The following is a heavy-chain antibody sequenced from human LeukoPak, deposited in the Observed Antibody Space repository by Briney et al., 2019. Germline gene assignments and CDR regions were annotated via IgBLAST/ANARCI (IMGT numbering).Heavy chain of an antibody. CDR2: ISYDGSNK. V-gene: IGHV3-30*01. Sequence: PGGSLRLSCGASGFTFSSYAMHWVRQAPGKGLEWVAVISYDGSNKYYADSVKGRFTISRDNSKNTLYLQMNSLRAEDTAVYYCARDYYDSSGYYFWGQGTLVTVSS. D-gene: IGHD3-22*01. CDR1: GFTFSSYA. CDR3: ARDYYDSSGYYF. J-gene: IGHJ4*02.